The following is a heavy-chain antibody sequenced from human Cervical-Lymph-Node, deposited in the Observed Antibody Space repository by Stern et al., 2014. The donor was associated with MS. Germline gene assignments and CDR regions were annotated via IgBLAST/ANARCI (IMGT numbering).Heavy chain of an antibody. CDR3: ARHSAPYCSSTSCLNWFDP. D-gene: IGHD2-2*01. CDR1: GYSFTSYW. V-gene: IGHV5-51*01. J-gene: IGHJ5*02. Sequence: EVQLVQSGAEVKKPGESLKISCKGSGYSFTSYWIGWVRQMPGKGLEWMGTIYPGDSDTRYSPSFQGQVPISADKSISTAYLQWSSLKASDTAMYYCARHSAPYCSSTSCLNWFDPWGQGTLVTVSS. CDR2: IYPGDSDT.